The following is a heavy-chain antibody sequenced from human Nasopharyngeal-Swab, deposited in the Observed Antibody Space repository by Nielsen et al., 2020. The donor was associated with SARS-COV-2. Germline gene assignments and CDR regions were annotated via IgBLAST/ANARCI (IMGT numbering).Heavy chain of an antibody. CDR2: IYHSGST. Sequence: FRQPSGQGLEWIGEIYHSGSTNYNPSLKSRVTISVDKSKNQFSLKLSSVTAADTAVYYCARQPGRYYYDSSGYSDYWGQGTLVTVSS. J-gene: IGHJ4*02. V-gene: IGHV4-4*02. D-gene: IGHD3-22*01. CDR3: ARQPGRYYYDSSGYSDY.